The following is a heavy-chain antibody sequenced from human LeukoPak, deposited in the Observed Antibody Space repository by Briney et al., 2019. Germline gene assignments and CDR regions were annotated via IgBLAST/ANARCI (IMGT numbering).Heavy chain of an antibody. Sequence: SETLSLTCTVSSGSISSSIYYWGWIRQPPGKELEWIGSIYYSGSTYYNPSLKSRVTISVDTSKNQFSLKLTSVTAADTAMYYCARVNLRPKIGYYYYYMDVWGKGTTVTISS. J-gene: IGHJ6*03. D-gene: IGHD1-1*01. V-gene: IGHV4-39*07. CDR3: ARVNLRPKIGYYYYYMDV. CDR1: SGSISSSIYY. CDR2: IYYSGST.